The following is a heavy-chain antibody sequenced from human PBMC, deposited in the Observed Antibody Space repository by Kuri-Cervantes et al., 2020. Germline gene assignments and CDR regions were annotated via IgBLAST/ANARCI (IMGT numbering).Heavy chain of an antibody. Sequence: GESLKISCAASGFTFSSYGMHWVRQAPGKGLEWVAVISYDGSNKYYADSVKGRFTISRDNSKNTLYLQMNSLRAEDTAVYYCAGYDILSRGSAFDIWGQGKMVNVSS. D-gene: IGHD3-9*01. CDR2: ISYDGSNK. V-gene: IGHV3-30*03. J-gene: IGHJ3*02. CDR1: GFTFSSYG. CDR3: AGYDILSRGSAFDI.